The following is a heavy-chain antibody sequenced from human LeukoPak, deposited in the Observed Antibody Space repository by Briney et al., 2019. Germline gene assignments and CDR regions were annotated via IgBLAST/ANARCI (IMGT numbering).Heavy chain of an antibody. CDR2: INHSGST. CDR3: ARGPAYYDILTGYYKARRFDY. CDR1: GGSISSYY. D-gene: IGHD3-9*01. Sequence: SSETLSLTCTVSGGSISSYYWSWIRQPPGKGLEWIGEINHSGSTNYNPSLKSRVTISVDTSKNQFSLKLSSVTAADTAVYYCARGPAYYDILTGYYKARRFDYWGQGTLVTVSS. V-gene: IGHV4-34*01. J-gene: IGHJ4*02.